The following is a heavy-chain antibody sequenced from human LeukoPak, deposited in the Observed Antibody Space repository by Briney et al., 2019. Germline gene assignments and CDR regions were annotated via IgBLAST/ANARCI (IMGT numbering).Heavy chain of an antibody. CDR3: ARGRAFFD. D-gene: IGHD3-3*02. Sequence: NPSETLSLTCTVSGGSISSYYWSWIRQPPGKGLEWIGEINNSGSTNYNPSLKSRVTISRDTSKNQFSLKLSSVTAADTAVYYCARGRAFFDWGQGTLVTVSS. CDR2: INNSGST. V-gene: IGHV4-34*01. J-gene: IGHJ4*02. CDR1: GGSISSYY.